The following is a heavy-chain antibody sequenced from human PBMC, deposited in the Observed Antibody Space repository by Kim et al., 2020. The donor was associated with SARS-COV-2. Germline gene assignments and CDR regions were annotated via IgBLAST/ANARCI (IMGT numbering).Heavy chain of an antibody. CDR2: IYYSGST. CDR3: ARVGSVRDGYRGAFDY. D-gene: IGHD5-12*01. CDR1: GGSISSYY. V-gene: IGHV4-59*01. Sequence: SETLSLTCTVSGGSISSYYWSWIRQPPGKGLEWIGYIYYSGSTNYNPSLKSRVTISVDTSKNQFSLKLSSVTAADTAVYYCARVGSVRDGYRGAFDYWGQGTLVTVSS. J-gene: IGHJ4*02.